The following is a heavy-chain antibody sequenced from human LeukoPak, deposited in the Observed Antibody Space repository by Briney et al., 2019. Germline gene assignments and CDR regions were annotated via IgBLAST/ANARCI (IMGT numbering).Heavy chain of an antibody. D-gene: IGHD5-12*01. J-gene: IGHJ4*02. V-gene: IGHV3-30*02. CDR1: GFTFSSYG. CDR3: AKDLSATKSYYFDY. CDR2: IRYDGSNK. Sequence: GGSLRLSCAASGFTFSSYGMHWVRQAPGKGLEWVAFIRYDGSNKYYADSVKGRFTISRDNSKNTLYLQMNSLRAEDTAVYYCAKDLSATKSYYFDYWGQGTLVTVSS.